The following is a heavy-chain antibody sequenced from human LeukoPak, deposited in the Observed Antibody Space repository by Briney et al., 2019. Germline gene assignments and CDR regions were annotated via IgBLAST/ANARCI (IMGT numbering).Heavy chain of an antibody. CDR1: GYTFTDYA. Sequence: ASVKISCKASGYTFTDYAFSWVRQVPGQGLEWMGWIRAYNGDRNYPQKFQARVTMTTDTSTSTAYLDLWDLRSDDTGIYYCARDVGGKAVAGTIDYWGHGTLVTVSS. J-gene: IGHJ4*01. D-gene: IGHD6-19*01. CDR3: ARDVGGKAVAGTIDY. CDR2: IRAYNGDR. V-gene: IGHV1-18*01.